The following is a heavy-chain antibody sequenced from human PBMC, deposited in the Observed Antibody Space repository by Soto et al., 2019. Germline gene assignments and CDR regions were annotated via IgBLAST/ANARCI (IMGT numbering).Heavy chain of an antibody. CDR2: ISPKSTYR. V-gene: IGHV3-11*06. Sequence: GGSLRLSCAASGFSFSNYYMSWIRQAPGKGLEWLSHISPKSTYRNYADSVKGRFTISRDNTKSSLFLQMNSLGVEDTAVYYCTRGGGGGLFEHWGQGVLVTVSS. J-gene: IGHJ4*02. CDR1: GFSFSNYY. D-gene: IGHD2-21*01. CDR3: TRGGGGGLFEH.